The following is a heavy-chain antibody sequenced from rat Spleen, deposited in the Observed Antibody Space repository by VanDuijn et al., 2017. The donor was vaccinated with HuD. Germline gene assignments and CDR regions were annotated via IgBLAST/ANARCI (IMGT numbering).Heavy chain of an antibody. V-gene: IGHV5-27*01. D-gene: IGHD1-10*01. Sequence: EVQLVESGGGLVQPGRSLRLSCAASGFTFSDNYMAWVRQAPTKGLEWVAYISTGGGSTYYRDSVKGRFTTSRDNAKSTLYLQMDSLRSEDTATYYCTQQLGDWFAYWGQGTLVTVSS. CDR1: GFTFSDNY. CDR3: TQQLGDWFAY. J-gene: IGHJ3*01. CDR2: ISTGGGST.